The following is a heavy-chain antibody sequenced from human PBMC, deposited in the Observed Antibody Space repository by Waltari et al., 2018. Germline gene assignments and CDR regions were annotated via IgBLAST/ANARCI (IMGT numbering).Heavy chain of an antibody. J-gene: IGHJ6*03. V-gene: IGHV1-2*02. CDR1: GYTFTGYY. D-gene: IGHD6-13*01. Sequence: QVQLVQSGAEVKKPGASVKVSCKASGYTFTGYYMHWVRQAPGQGLEWMGWSNPSSGGKTHERKFQGRVTMTRVTSISTAYMELDRLRSEDTAVYYCARAQTAAAGERYYHMDVWGKGTTVTVSS. CDR2: SNPSSGGK. CDR3: ARAQTAAAGERYYHMDV.